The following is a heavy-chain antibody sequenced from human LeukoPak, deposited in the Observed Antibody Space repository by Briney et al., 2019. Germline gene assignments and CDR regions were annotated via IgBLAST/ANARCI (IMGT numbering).Heavy chain of an antibody. V-gene: IGHV1-69*05. CDR2: IIPIFGTA. CDR1: GGTFSSYA. Sequence: SVKVSCKASGGTFSSYAISWVRQAPGQGLEWMGGIIPIFGTANYAQKFQGRVTITTDESTSTAYMELSSLRSEDTAVYYCASVLVVDPTRAYYYYYYMDVWGKGTTVTASS. D-gene: IGHD2-8*02. J-gene: IGHJ6*03. CDR3: ASVLVVDPTRAYYYYYYMDV.